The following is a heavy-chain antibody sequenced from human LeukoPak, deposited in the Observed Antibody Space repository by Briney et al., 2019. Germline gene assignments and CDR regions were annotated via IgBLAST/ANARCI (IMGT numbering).Heavy chain of an antibody. Sequence: PSETLSLTCTVSGGSISSHYWSWIRQPPGKGLEWIGYIYYSGSTNYNPSLKSRVTISVDTSKNQFSLKLSSVTAADTAVYYCARGKVWFDPWGQGTLVTVSS. CDR2: IYYSGST. CDR3: ARGKVWFDP. V-gene: IGHV4-59*11. CDR1: GGSISSHY. J-gene: IGHJ5*02.